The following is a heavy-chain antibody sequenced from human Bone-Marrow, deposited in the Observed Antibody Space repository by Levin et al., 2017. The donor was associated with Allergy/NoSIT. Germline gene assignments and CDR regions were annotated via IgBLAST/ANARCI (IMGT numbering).Heavy chain of an antibody. CDR3: ARDQEGALFN. V-gene: IGHV3-7*01. Sequence: GGSLRLSCAASGFTFSSYWMSWVRQAPGKGLEWVANIKEDGSEKYYVDSVKGRFTISRDNAKNSLYLQMNSLRADDTALYYCARDQEGALFNRGQGTLVTVSS. D-gene: IGHD3-16*01. J-gene: IGHJ4*02. CDR2: IKEDGSEK. CDR1: GFTFSSYW.